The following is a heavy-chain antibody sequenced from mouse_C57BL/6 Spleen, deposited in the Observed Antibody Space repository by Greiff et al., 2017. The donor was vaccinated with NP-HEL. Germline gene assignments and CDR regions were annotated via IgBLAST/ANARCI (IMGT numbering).Heavy chain of an antibody. Sequence: EVMLVESGGGLVKPGGSLKLSCAASGFTFSDYGMHWVRQAPEKGLEWVAYISSGSSTIYYADTVKGRFTISRDNAKNTLFLQMTSLRSEETAMYYCARPYYYGSPYYAMDYWGQGTSVTVSS. J-gene: IGHJ4*01. CDR2: ISSGSSTI. V-gene: IGHV5-17*01. D-gene: IGHD1-1*01. CDR1: GFTFSDYG. CDR3: ARPYYYGSPYYAMDY.